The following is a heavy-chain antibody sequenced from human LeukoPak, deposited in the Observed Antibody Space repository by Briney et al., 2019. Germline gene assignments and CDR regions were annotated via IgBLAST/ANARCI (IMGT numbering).Heavy chain of an antibody. CDR1: GFTFSGSG. D-gene: IGHD2-2*01. J-gene: IGHJ6*02. Sequence: GGSLRLSCAASGFTFSGSGMHWVRQAPGKGLEWVAVIWYDGSNKYYADSVKGRFTISRDNSKNTLYLQMNSLRAEDTAVYYCARDLEYCSSTSCRFSYYYYYGMDVWGQGTTVTVSS. V-gene: IGHV3-33*08. CDR3: ARDLEYCSSTSCRFSYYYYYGMDV. CDR2: IWYDGSNK.